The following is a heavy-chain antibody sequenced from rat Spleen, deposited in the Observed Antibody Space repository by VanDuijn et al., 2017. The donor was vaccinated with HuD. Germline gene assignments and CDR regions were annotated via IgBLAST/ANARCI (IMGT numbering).Heavy chain of an antibody. D-gene: IGHD1-10*01. Sequence: EVQLQESGPGLVKPSQSLSLTCSVTVYSITSSYRWSWIRKFPGNKLEWMGYINGAGSTTYNPSLKSRISITRDTSRNQFFLQVNSVIIDDTATYYCARSSYNNYYFHYWGQGVMVTVSS. J-gene: IGHJ2*01. CDR2: INGAGST. CDR1: VYSITSSYR. V-gene: IGHV3-3*01. CDR3: ARSSYNNYYFHY.